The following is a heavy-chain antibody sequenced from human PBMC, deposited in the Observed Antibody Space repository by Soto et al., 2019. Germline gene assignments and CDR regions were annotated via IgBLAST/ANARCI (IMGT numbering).Heavy chain of an antibody. V-gene: IGHV4-59*01. CDR1: GGSISSYY. CDR3: ARVLPTEYYYYYMDV. Sequence: PSETLSLTCTVSGGSISSYYWSWIRQPPGKGLEWIGYIYYSGSTNYNPSLKSRVTISVDTSKNQFSLKLSSVTAADTAVYYCARVLPTEYYYYYMDVWGKGTTVTVSS. D-gene: IGHD3-10*01. J-gene: IGHJ6*03. CDR2: IYYSGST.